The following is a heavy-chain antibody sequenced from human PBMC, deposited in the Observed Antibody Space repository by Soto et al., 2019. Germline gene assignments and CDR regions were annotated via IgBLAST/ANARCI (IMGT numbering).Heavy chain of an antibody. Sequence: SVKVSCKASGGTFSSYAISWVRQAPGQGLEWMGGIIPIFGTANYAQKFQGRVTITADESTSTAYMELSSLRSEDTAVYYCARGAIFGVVIIRDYYYYGMDVWGQGTTVTVS. V-gene: IGHV1-69*13. J-gene: IGHJ6*02. CDR1: GGTFSSYA. CDR3: ARGAIFGVVIIRDYYYYGMDV. D-gene: IGHD3-3*01. CDR2: IIPIFGTA.